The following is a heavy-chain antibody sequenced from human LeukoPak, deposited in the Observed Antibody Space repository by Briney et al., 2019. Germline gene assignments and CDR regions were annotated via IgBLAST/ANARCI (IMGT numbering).Heavy chain of an antibody. CDR3: ARGITYYDILTGPENWFDP. J-gene: IGHJ5*02. Sequence: SETLSLTCAVSGGSISSGGYSWSWIRQPPGKGLEWIGYIYHSGSTYYNPPLKSRVTISVDRSKNQFSLKLSSVTAADTAVYYCARGITYYDILTGPENWFDPWGQGTLVTVSS. CDR2: IYHSGST. V-gene: IGHV4-30-2*01. CDR1: GGSISSGGYS. D-gene: IGHD3-9*01.